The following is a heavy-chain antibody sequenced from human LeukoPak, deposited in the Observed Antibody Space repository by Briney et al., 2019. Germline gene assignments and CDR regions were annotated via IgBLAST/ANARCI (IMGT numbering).Heavy chain of an antibody. CDR1: GGSISSSSYY. CDR3: ARGPDGSGAFDY. Sequence: SETLSLTCTVSGGSISSSSYYWGWIRQPPGKGLEWIGSIYYSGSTYYNPSLKSRVTISVDTSKNQFSLKLSSVTAADTAVYYCARGPDGSGAFDYWGQGTLVTVSS. V-gene: IGHV4-39*07. CDR2: IYYSGST. D-gene: IGHD3-10*01. J-gene: IGHJ4*02.